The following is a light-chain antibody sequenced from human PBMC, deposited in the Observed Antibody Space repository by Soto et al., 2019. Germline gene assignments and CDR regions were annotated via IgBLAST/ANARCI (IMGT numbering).Light chain of an antibody. CDR2: RDN. V-gene: IGLV1-44*01. CDR3: ATWEDTLYGPV. CDR1: RSNIGSNP. J-gene: IGLJ3*02. Sequence: QSVLTQPPSASGTPEQRVTISCSGSRSNIGSNPVQWYQQFPGTAPKLLIYRDNQRPSGVSDRFSGSKSGTSASLAISGLQSEDEAEYHCATWEDTLYGPVFGGGTKLTVL.